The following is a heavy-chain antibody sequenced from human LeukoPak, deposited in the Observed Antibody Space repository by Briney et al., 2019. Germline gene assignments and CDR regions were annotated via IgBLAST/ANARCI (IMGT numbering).Heavy chain of an antibody. CDR2: ISSSSSYI. CDR1: GFTFSSYS. D-gene: IGHD1-26*01. J-gene: IGHJ5*02. CDR3: ARDMRWELRGRSWFDP. V-gene: IGHV3-21*01. Sequence: GGSLRLSCAASGFTFSSYSMNWVRQAPGKGLEWVSSISSSSSYIYYADSVKGRFTISRDNAKNSLYLQMNSLRAEDSAVYYCARDMRWELRGRSWFDPWGQGTLVTVSS.